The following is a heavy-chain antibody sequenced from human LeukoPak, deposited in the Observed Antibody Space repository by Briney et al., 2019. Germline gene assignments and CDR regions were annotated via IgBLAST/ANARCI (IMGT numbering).Heavy chain of an antibody. Sequence: GGSLRLSCTASGFTLSIFGMHWVRQAPGKGLEWVSLIYTDGSTYYADSVKGRFTISRHNSKNTLYIQMNSLGADDTAVYYCATGYSGYRRSYYYGMDVWGQGTTVTVSS. J-gene: IGHJ6*02. D-gene: IGHD5-12*01. CDR3: ATGYSGYRRSYYYGMDV. V-gene: IGHV3-53*04. CDR1: GFTLSIFG. CDR2: IYTDGST.